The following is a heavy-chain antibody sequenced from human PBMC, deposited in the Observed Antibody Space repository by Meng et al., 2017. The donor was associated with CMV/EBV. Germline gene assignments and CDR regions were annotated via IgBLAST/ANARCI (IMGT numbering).Heavy chain of an antibody. CDR1: GFTFSSYE. V-gene: IGHV3-48*03. J-gene: IGHJ6*02. CDR2: IRSSGSTI. Sequence: GGSLRLSCAASGFTFSSYEMNWVRQAPGKGLEWVSYIRSSGSTIYYADSVKGRFTISRDNAKNSLYLQMNSLRAEDTAVYYCAREDYLSSSWFPGGGMDVWGQGTTVTVSS. D-gene: IGHD6-13*01. CDR3: AREDYLSSSWFPGGGMDV.